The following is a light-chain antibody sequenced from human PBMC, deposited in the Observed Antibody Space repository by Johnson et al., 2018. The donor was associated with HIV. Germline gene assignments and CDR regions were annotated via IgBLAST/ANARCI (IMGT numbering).Light chain of an antibody. CDR2: TNN. CDR3: VTWDSSLSAVGYV. Sequence: QPVLTQPPSVSAAPGQKVTISCSGSSSNIGSNPVNWYQQLPGTAPKLLISTNNQRPSGVPDRFSGSKSGTSATLGITGLQTGDEADYYCVTWDSSLSAVGYVFGTGTKVTVL. V-gene: IGLV1-51*02. CDR1: SSNIGSNP. J-gene: IGLJ1*01.